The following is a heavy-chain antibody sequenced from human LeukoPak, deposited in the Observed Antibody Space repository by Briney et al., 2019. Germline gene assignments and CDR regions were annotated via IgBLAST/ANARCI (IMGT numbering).Heavy chain of an antibody. Sequence: GGSLRLSCAASGFTFSSYGMHWVRQAPGKGLEWVAVISYDGSNKYYADSVKGRFTISRDNSKNTLYLQMNSLRAEDTAVYYCARHSRRGLNGWELPGYFDYWGQGTLVTVSS. CDR3: ARHSRRGLNGWELPGYFDY. D-gene: IGHD1-26*01. V-gene: IGHV3-30*03. CDR1: GFTFSSYG. J-gene: IGHJ4*02. CDR2: ISYDGSNK.